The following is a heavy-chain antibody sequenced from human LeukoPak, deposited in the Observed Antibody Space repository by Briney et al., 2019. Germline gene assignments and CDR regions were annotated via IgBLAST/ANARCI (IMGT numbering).Heavy chain of an antibody. CDR3: ANTEYQRLGTDY. CDR2: ISGSSSHI. CDR1: GFTFSSYA. Sequence: PGGSLRLSCAASGFTFSSYAMNWVRQAPGEGLEWVSSISGSSSHIYYADSVKGRFTISRDNAKNSLYLQMSSLRAEDTAVYYCANTEYQRLGTDYWGQGTLVTVSS. D-gene: IGHD2-2*01. J-gene: IGHJ4*02. V-gene: IGHV3-21*01.